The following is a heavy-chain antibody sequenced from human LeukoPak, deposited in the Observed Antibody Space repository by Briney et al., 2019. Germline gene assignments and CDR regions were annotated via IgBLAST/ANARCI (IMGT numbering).Heavy chain of an antibody. CDR3: ATPGVGATLA. J-gene: IGHJ5*02. Sequence: GRSLRLSCAASGFTFSSYAMHWVRQAPGKGLEWVAVISHDGSNKYYADSVKGRFTISRDNSKNTLYLQMNSLRAEDTAVYYCATPGVGATLAWSQGTLVTVSS. CDR2: ISHDGSNK. V-gene: IGHV3-30-3*01. D-gene: IGHD1-26*01. CDR1: GFTFSSYA.